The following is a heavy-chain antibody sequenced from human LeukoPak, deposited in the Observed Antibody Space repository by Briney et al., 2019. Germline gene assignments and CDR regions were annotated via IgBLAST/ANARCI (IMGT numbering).Heavy chain of an antibody. CDR2: IYYSGTT. D-gene: IGHD3-22*01. Sequence: SETLSLTCTVSGGSITGYFWSWIRQPPGKGLEWIGYIYYSGTTNYNPSLKSRVTMSVDTSKNHFSLRLNSVTAADTALYYCARELSSGSDFYYQDFWGQGTLVTVSS. CDR1: GGSITGYF. V-gene: IGHV4-59*01. J-gene: IGHJ4*02. CDR3: ARELSSGSDFYYQDF.